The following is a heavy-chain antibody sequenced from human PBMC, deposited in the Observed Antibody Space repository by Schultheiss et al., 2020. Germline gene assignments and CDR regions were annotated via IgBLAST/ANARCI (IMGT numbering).Heavy chain of an antibody. Sequence: GGSLRLSCAASGFTFSNYGMSWVRQAPGKGLEWVSGISDRGGTYYADSVKGRFTISRDNAKNSLYLQMNSLRAEDTAVYYCARAGYSTSWYVGPFDYCGQGTLVTVSS. V-gene: IGHV3-23*01. J-gene: IGHJ4*02. CDR2: ISDRGGT. D-gene: IGHD6-13*01. CDR1: GFTFSNYG. CDR3: ARAGYSTSWYVGPFDY.